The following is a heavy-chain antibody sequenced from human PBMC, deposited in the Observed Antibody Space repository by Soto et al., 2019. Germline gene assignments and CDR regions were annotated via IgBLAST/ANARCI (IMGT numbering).Heavy chain of an antibody. CDR3: ARADYYYYYMDV. CDR1: GFTFSSYW. Sequence: GGSLRLSCAASGFTFSSYWMHWVRQAPGKGLVWVSRINSDGSSTSYADSVKGRFTISRDNAKNTLYLQMNSLRAEDTAVYYCARADYYYYYMDVWGKGTTVTVSS. V-gene: IGHV3-74*01. CDR2: INSDGSST. J-gene: IGHJ6*03.